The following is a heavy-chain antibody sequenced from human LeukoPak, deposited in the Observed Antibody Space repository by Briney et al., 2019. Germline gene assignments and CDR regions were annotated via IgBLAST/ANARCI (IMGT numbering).Heavy chain of an antibody. Sequence: GGSLRLSCAASGFTFSSYSMNWVRQALGKGLEWVSSISSSSSYIYYADSVKGRFTISRDNAKNSLYLQMNSLRAEDTAVYYCARTHNEYSAFDYWGQGTLVTVSS. CDR3: ARTHNEYSAFDY. CDR1: GFTFSSYS. J-gene: IGHJ4*02. V-gene: IGHV3-21*01. CDR2: ISSSSSYI. D-gene: IGHD5-12*01.